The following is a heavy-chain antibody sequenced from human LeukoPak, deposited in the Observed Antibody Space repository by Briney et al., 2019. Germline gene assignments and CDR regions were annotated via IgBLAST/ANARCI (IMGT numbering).Heavy chain of an antibody. CDR1: SYTFSDAW. CDR3: TTDPFYDSAGFGF. D-gene: IGHD3-22*01. J-gene: IGHJ4*02. CDR2: IEAKAHGGTT. Sequence: GSLRLSCAASSYTFSDAWMNWVRQAPGKGLEWVGRIEAKAHGGTTNYAAPVKGRFTISRDDSKNTLYLQMSSLKTEDTAVYYCTTDPFYDSAGFGFWGQGTLVTVS. V-gene: IGHV3-15*07.